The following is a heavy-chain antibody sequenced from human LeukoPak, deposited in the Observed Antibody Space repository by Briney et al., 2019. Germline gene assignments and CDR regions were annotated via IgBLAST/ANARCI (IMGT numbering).Heavy chain of an antibody. D-gene: IGHD2-15*01. CDR2: ITTNGGTP. CDR3: ARGVGYCSGGSCLLDP. CDR1: GYTFTHYA. Sequence: GASVKVSCKASGYTFTHYALNWVRQAPGQGLEWMGWITTNGGTPTYAQGFTGRFVFSFDTSVSTAYLQISSLEAEDTAVYYCARGVGYCSGGSCLLDPWGQGTLITVSS. J-gene: IGHJ5*02. V-gene: IGHV7-4-1*02.